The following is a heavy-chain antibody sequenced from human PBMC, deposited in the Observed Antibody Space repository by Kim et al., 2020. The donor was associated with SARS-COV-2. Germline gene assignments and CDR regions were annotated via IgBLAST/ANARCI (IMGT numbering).Heavy chain of an antibody. J-gene: IGHJ3*02. V-gene: IGHV4-39*01. CDR2: IFYSGTT. CDR1: GGSISGSDYY. Sequence: SETLSLTCTVSGGSISGSDYYWGWIRQPPGKGLEWIGSIFYSGTTYYSPSLRSRVTISVDTSKNQFSLRLSSVTAADTAVYYCARPLKLTLRTPLDIWGQGTVVSVSS. D-gene: IGHD1-7*01. CDR3: ARPLKLTLRTPLDI.